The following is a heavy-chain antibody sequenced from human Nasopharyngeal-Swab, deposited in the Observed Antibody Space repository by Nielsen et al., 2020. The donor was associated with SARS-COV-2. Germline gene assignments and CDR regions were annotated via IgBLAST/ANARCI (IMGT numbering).Heavy chain of an antibody. J-gene: IGHJ4*02. V-gene: IGHV3-23*01. CDR1: GFTFSSYA. Sequence: GESLKISCAASGFTFSSYAMSWVRHAPGKGLEWVTTICGNSDTTYYADSVKGRFSISRDNSKNTLYLQMNSLRAEDTAVYYCAKWNTSSCYPVFDSWGQGTLVTVSS. CDR2: ICGNSDTT. CDR3: AKWNTSSCYPVFDS. D-gene: IGHD2-2*01.